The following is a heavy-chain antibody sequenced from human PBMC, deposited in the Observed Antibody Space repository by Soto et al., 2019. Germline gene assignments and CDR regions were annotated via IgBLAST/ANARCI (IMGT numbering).Heavy chain of an antibody. V-gene: IGHV1-18*01. CDR2: ISAYNGNT. D-gene: IGHD6-13*01. J-gene: IGHJ4*02. Sequence: QVQLVQSGAEVKKPGASVKVSCKASGYTFTSYGISWVRQAPGQGLEWMGWISAYNGNTNYAQKLQGRVTMTTDTATSTAYMELRSLRSDDTAVYYCARDMREQQLDPPFDYWGQGTLVTVSS. CDR3: ARDMREQQLDPPFDY. CDR1: GYTFTSYG.